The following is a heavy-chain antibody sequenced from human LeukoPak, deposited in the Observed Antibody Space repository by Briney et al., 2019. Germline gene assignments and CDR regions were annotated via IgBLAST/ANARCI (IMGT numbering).Heavy chain of an antibody. CDR3: AREGSYYYGSGSYSWFDP. V-gene: IGHV1-2*02. CDR1: GYTFTGYY. J-gene: IGHJ5*02. D-gene: IGHD3-10*01. Sequence: ASVKVSCKASGYTFTGYYMHWVRQAPGQGLEWMGWINPNSGGTNYAQKFQGRVTMTRDTSISTAYMELRRLRSDDTAVYYCAREGSYYYGSGSYSWFDPWGQGTLVTVSS. CDR2: INPNSGGT.